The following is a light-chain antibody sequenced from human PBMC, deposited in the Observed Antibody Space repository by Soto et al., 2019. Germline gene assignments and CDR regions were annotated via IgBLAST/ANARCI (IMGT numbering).Light chain of an antibody. CDR1: SSDVGGYDF. Sequence: QSVLTQPASVSGSPGQSITISCTGNSSDVGGYDFVSWYQQHPGKAPKLIIYEVSTRPSGVSHRFSGSKSGNTASLTISGLQAEDEADYYCNSYTSTSARVFGGGTQLTVL. CDR2: EVS. J-gene: IGLJ3*02. CDR3: NSYTSTSARV. V-gene: IGLV2-14*01.